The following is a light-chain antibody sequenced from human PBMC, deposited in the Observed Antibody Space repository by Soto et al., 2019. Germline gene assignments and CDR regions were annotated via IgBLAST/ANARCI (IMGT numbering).Light chain of an antibody. Sequence: EIVMTHPPATLPVSPGERAPLFCRARASVNNNLAWYQQRPGQSPRLLLYGASTRATGIPPRFSGSGSGTDFTLTISSLQSEDFLVYYCQHYNYWRTFGGGPKVAIK. CDR1: ASVNNN. CDR2: GAS. V-gene: IGKV3-15*01. J-gene: IGKJ4*01. CDR3: QHYNYWRT.